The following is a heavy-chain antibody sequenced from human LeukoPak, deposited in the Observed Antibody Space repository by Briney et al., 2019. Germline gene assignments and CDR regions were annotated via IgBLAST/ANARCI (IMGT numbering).Heavy chain of an antibody. CDR1: GGSVSTSALY. CDR3: ARAPHDYVWGSYRPTSFDY. Sequence: PSETLSLTCTVSGGSVSTSALYWGWIRRPPGTGLEWIGSIFYRGSTYYNPSLKGRITISVDTSKNQISLKLSSVTAADTAVYYCARAPHDYVWGSYRPTSFDYWGQGTLVTVSS. D-gene: IGHD3-16*02. V-gene: IGHV4-39*01. CDR2: IFYRGST. J-gene: IGHJ4*02.